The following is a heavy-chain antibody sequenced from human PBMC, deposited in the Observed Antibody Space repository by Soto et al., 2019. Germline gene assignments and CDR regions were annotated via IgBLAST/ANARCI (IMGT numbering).Heavy chain of an antibody. CDR2: ISAYNGNT. CDR3: AREIQLWSPVDY. Sequence: GASVKVSCKASGYTFTSYGISWVRQAPGQGLERMGWISAYNGNTNYAQKLQGRVAMTTDTSTSTAYMELRSLRSDDTAVYYCAREIQLWSPVDYWGQGTLVTVSS. V-gene: IGHV1-18*04. J-gene: IGHJ4*02. D-gene: IGHD5-18*01. CDR1: GYTFTSYG.